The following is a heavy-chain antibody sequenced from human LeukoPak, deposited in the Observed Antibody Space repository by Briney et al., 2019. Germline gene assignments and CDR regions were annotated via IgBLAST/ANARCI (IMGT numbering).Heavy chain of an antibody. CDR3: ARGGRVEGGWFDP. D-gene: IGHD1-26*01. J-gene: IGHJ5*02. V-gene: IGHV4-31*02. CDR2: IYYSGST. Sequence: IGYIYYSGSTYYNPSLKSRVTISVDTSKNQFSLKLSSVTAADTAVYYCARGGRVEGGWFDPWGQGTLVTVSS.